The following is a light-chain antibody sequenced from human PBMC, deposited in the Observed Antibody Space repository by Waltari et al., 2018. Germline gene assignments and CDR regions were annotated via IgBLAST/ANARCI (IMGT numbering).Light chain of an antibody. CDR2: EVS. J-gene: IGLJ2*01. Sequence: QSALTQPPSVSGSPGQSVTISCTGSNSDVGAYYRVSWYQQAPGTAPKVVIYEVSNRPSGVPDRFAGSKSGNTASLTISGLQAEDEADYYCASYTPSSALVFGGGTKVTVL. CDR3: ASYTPSSALV. V-gene: IGLV2-18*02. CDR1: NSDVGAYYR.